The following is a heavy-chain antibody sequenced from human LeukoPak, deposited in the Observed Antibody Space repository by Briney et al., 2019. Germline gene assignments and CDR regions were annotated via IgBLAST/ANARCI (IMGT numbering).Heavy chain of an antibody. V-gene: IGHV3-48*04. CDR3: ARGTMFPYYFDY. CDR2: ISSSGSPI. CDR1: GFTFSSYS. Sequence: GGSLRLSCAASGFTFSSYSMNWVRQAPGKGLEWVAYISSSGSPIFYIDSVKGRFAISRDNAKNSLYLQMNSLRAEDTAVYYCARGTMFPYYFDYWGQGTLVTVSS. J-gene: IGHJ4*02. D-gene: IGHD3-10*02.